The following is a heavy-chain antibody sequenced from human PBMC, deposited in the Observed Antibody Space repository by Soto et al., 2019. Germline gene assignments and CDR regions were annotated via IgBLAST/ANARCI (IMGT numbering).Heavy chain of an antibody. CDR3: ARRRGGFGGGWTTPYFDY. Sequence: QITLKESGPTVVKPTQTLTLTCSPSGFSLNTGGVGVGWIRQPPGKALEWLAVIYWDDDKSWNPSLRDRLTINRDASDDQVLLTVTNMDPVDTGTYYCARRRGGFGGGWTTPYFDYWGQGTLVTVSS. V-gene: IGHV2-5*02. CDR1: GFSLNTGGVG. J-gene: IGHJ4*02. D-gene: IGHD6-19*01. CDR2: IYWDDDK.